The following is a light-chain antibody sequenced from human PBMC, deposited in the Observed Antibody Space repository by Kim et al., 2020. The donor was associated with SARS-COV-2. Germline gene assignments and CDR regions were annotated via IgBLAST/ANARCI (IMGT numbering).Light chain of an antibody. J-gene: IGKJ4*01. CDR1: HDVDIS. CDR3: QQRGSWPPALT. Sequence: PGALAPLSGRASHDVDISLAWYQRSPGQAPRLLIYDASMRAARIPDRFSGSGSGTDFTLTIGSLAPEDFAIYYCQQRGSWPPALTFGGGTKVDIK. CDR2: DAS. V-gene: IGKV3-11*01.